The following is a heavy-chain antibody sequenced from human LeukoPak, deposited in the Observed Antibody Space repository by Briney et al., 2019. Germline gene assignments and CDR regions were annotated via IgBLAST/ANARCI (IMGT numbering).Heavy chain of an antibody. CDR3: ARDSTYGYCSGGSCPTSAFDI. V-gene: IGHV1-18*01. Sequence: ASVKVSCKASGYTFTSYGISWVRQAPGQGLEWMGWISAYNGNTNYAQKLQGRVTITADKSTSTAYMELSSLRSEDTAVYYCARDSTYGYCSGGSCPTSAFDIWGQGTMVTVSS. CDR2: ISAYNGNT. D-gene: IGHD2-15*01. CDR1: GYTFTSYG. J-gene: IGHJ3*02.